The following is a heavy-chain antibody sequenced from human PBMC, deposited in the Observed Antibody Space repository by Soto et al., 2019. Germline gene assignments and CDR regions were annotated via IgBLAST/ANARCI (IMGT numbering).Heavy chain of an antibody. CDR3: ARGYCSGGNCYSGMDV. J-gene: IGHJ6*02. D-gene: IGHD2-15*01. V-gene: IGHV1-69*13. CDR1: GGTFSTHA. CDR2: IIPISDTT. Sequence: SVKVSCKASGGTFSTHAIIWVRQAPGHGLKWMGGIIPISDTTYYTQKFQGRVTITADEPASTAFMELSSLKSDDTAVFYCARGYCSGGNCYSGMDVWGQGTIVTVSS.